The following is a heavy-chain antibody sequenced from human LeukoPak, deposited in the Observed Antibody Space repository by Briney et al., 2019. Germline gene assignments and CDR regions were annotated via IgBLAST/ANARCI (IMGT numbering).Heavy chain of an antibody. D-gene: IGHD3-10*01. CDR1: GGSISSYY. Sequence: PSETLSLTCTVSGGSISSYYWSWIRQPPEKGLEWIGYIHYTGSTKYNPSVKSRVTISVDTSKNQFSLKLSSVTAADTAVYYCVRHSGFTLLRGVLESWGQGTLVTVSS. CDR3: VRHSGFTLLRGVLES. V-gene: IGHV4-59*08. J-gene: IGHJ4*02. CDR2: IHYTGST.